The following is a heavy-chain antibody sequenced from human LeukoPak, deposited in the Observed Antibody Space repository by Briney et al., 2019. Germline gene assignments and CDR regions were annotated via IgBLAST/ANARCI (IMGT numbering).Heavy chain of an antibody. V-gene: IGHV4-59*08. D-gene: IGHD5-12*01. Sequence: SETLSLTCTVSGGSISSYYWSWIRQPPGKGLEWIGYIYYSRSTNYNPSLKSRVTISVDTSKNQFSLKLSSVTAADTAVYYCARLGRGKEWLRNGYYFDYWGQGTLVTVSS. CDR1: GGSISSYY. CDR3: ARLGRGKEWLRNGYYFDY. CDR2: IYYSRST. J-gene: IGHJ4*02.